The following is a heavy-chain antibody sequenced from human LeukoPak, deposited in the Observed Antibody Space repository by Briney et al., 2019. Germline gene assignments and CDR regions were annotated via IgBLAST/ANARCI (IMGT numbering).Heavy chain of an antibody. D-gene: IGHD5-18*01. Sequence: TSGTLSLTCAVSGGSISSSNWWSWVRQPPGKGLEWIGEIYHSGSTNYNPSLKSRVTISVDKSKNQFSLKLSSVTAADTAVYYCARLVDTAMNGPFDYWGQGTLVIVSS. V-gene: IGHV4-4*02. J-gene: IGHJ4*02. CDR2: IYHSGST. CDR1: GGSISSSNW. CDR3: ARLVDTAMNGPFDY.